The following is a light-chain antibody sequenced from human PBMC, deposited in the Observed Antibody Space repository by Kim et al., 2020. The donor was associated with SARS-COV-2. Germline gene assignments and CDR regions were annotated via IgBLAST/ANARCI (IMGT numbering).Light chain of an antibody. CDR2: DAS. CDR1: QSVSSD. J-gene: IGKJ1*01. V-gene: IGKV3-15*01. Sequence: EIVMTQSPATLSVSPGERATLSCRASQSVSSDLAWYQQKPGQAPRLLIYDASTRATNIPARFSGSGAGTEFTLTISSLQSEDFAVYYCQQYNYWPPRWTFGQGTKVDIK. CDR3: QQYNYWPPRWT.